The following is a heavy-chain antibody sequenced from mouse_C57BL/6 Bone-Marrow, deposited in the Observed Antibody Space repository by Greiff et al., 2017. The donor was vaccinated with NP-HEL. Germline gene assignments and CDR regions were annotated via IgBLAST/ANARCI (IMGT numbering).Heavy chain of an antibody. D-gene: IGHD5-1-1*01. CDR3: ARPVEGLILMDY. V-gene: IGHV7-3*01. CDR1: GFPFPASY. J-gene: IGHJ4*01. Sequence: EVQLVESGGGLVQPGGSLSLSCAASGFPFPASYLSCVRPPPGPALAWLGFIRTQATGYTTEYSAYVKGRFTISRDNSQSILYLQMNALRAEDSATYYCARPVEGLILMDYWGQGTSVTVSS. CDR2: IRTQATGYTT.